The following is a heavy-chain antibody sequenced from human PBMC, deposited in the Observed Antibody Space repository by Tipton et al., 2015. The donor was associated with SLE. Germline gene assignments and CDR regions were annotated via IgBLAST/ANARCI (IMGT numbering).Heavy chain of an antibody. CDR2: INYSGTT. CDR1: GGAISSRAYS. CDR3: ARLSEVDNRSYDY. D-gene: IGHD2-15*01. J-gene: IGHJ4*02. V-gene: IGHV4-31*03. Sequence: TLSLTCTVSGGAISSRAYSWRWIRHHPGTGLEWLGYINYSGTTYYNPSLRRRITIPVDTSKNQFSLKVTSVTAADTAVYYCARLSEVDNRSYDYWGEGTLGTVSS.